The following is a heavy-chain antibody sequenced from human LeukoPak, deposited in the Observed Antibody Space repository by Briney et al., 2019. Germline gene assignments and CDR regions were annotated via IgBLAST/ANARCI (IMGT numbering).Heavy chain of an antibody. V-gene: IGHV1-69*05. CDR2: IIPIFGTA. J-gene: IGHJ5*02. CDR1: GGTFSSYA. D-gene: IGHD6-19*01. Sequence: SVKVSCKASGGTFSSYAISWVRQAPGQGLEWMGRIIPIFGTANYAQKFQGRVTITTDESTSTAYMELSSLRSEDTAVYYCARDGYSGWYLKVSSWFDPWGEGTLVTVSS. CDR3: ARDGYSGWYLKVSSWFDP.